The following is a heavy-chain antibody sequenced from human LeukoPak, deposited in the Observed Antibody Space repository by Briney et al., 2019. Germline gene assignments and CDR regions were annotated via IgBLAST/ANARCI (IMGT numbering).Heavy chain of an antibody. Sequence: SETLSLTCTVSGGSISSSSYYWGWIRQPPGKGLEWIGGIYYSGSTYYNPSLKSRVTISVHTSKNQCSLKLCSVTAADWAVYYCAIGHLSPHRQYFDYWGQGTLVTVSS. CDR3: AIGHLSPHRQYFDY. J-gene: IGHJ4*02. CDR2: IYYSGST. V-gene: IGHV4-39*07. CDR1: GGSISSSSYY. D-gene: IGHD1-14*01.